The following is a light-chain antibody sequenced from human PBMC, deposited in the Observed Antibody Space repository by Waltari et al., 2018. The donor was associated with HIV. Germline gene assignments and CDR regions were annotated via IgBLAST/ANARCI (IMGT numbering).Light chain of an antibody. V-gene: IGKV3-20*01. Sequence: EIVLTQSPGTLSLSPGERANLSCRANESVSSSYLAWYQQKPGQSPRLLISGASSRATGIPDRFIGTGSGTDFTLIISRLEREDFAVYYCQYSRTFGQGTRLEIK. CDR3: QYSRT. CDR1: ESVSSSY. J-gene: IGKJ2*01. CDR2: GAS.